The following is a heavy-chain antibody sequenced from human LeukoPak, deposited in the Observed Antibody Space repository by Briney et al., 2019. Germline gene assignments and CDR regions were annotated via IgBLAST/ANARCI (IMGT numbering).Heavy chain of an antibody. D-gene: IGHD2-21*01. Sequence: GGSLRLSCAASGFTFSNYWMSWVRQAPGKGLEWVANIKQDGSEKCYVDSVKGRFTISRDNAKNSLYLQMNSLRAEDTAVYYCARDYDAYCGGDCYMYYFDYWGQGTLVTVSS. CDR3: ARDYDAYCGGDCYMYYFDY. CDR2: IKQDGSEK. V-gene: IGHV3-7*01. CDR1: GFTFSNYW. J-gene: IGHJ4*02.